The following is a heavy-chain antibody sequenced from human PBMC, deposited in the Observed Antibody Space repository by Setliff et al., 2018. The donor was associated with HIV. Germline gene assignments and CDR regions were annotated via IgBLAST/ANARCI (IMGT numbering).Heavy chain of an antibody. D-gene: IGHD6-19*01. CDR2: IYHSGST. Sequence: SETLSLTCTVSGYSISSGYYWGWIRQPPGKGLEWIGSIYHSGSTYHNPSLKSRVTISVDTSKNQFSLKLSSVTAADTAVYYCARESSSGWYNYFDYWGQGTLVTVSS. V-gene: IGHV4-38-2*02. CDR1: GYSISSGYY. CDR3: ARESSSGWYNYFDY. J-gene: IGHJ4*02.